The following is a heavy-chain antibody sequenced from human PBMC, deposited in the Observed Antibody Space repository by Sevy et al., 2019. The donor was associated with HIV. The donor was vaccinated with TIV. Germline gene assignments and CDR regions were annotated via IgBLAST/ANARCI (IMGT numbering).Heavy chain of an antibody. CDR2: INPNSGGT. J-gene: IGHJ4*02. CDR1: GYTFTAYY. CDR3: ARMGDYYDSSGYYALKF. V-gene: IGHV1-2*02. D-gene: IGHD3-22*01. Sequence: VSVKVSCKASGYTFTAYYIHWVRQAPGQGLEWMGWINPNSGGTYFAKKFQDSVTLTTDTSVNTAYMELRSLRFDDTAVYYCARMGDYYDSSGYYALKFWGQGTLVTVSS.